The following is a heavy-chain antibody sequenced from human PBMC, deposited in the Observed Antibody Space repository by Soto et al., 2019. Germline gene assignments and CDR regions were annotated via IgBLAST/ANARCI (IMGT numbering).Heavy chain of an antibody. CDR1: GFIFNNYA. Sequence: GGSLRLSCAASGFIFNNYARSWVRQAPGKGLEWVSFISAGGGSPNYADSVKGRFTISRDNSKNMVYLQMNSLRAEDTAVYYCAKDLEYYYDTSGYYKGGFDYWGQGTLFTVSS. J-gene: IGHJ4*02. CDR2: ISAGGGSP. V-gene: IGHV3-23*01. D-gene: IGHD3-22*01. CDR3: AKDLEYYYDTSGYYKGGFDY.